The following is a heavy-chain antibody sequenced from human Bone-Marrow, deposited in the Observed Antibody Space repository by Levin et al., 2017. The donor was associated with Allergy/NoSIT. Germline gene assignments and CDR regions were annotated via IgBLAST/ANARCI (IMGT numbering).Heavy chain of an antibody. CDR2: ISSSSSYI. V-gene: IGHV3-21*01. Sequence: MSGGSLRLSYAASGFTFSDYTMNWVRQAPGKGLEWVSSISSSSSYIYYADSVKGRFTISRDNAKNSLYLQMNSLRAEDTAVYFCARDFYLGYCSGGSCYYIDHWGQGTLVTVSS. J-gene: IGHJ4*02. CDR1: GFTFSDYT. D-gene: IGHD2-15*01. CDR3: ARDFYLGYCSGGSCYYIDH.